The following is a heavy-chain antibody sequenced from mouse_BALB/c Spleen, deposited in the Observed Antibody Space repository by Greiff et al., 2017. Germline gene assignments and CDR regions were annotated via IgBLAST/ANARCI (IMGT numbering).Heavy chain of an antibody. Sequence: QVQLKESGPGLVAPSQSLSITCTVSGFSLTGYGVNWVRQPPGKGLEWMGMIWGDGSTDYNSALKSRLSISKDNSKSQVFLKMNSLQTYDTARYYCARDLYGSWFAVWGQGTLVTVAA. V-gene: IGHV2-6-7*01. CDR3: ARDLYGSWFAV. CDR2: IWGDGST. D-gene: IGHD2-2*01. J-gene: IGHJ3*01. CDR1: GFSLTGYG.